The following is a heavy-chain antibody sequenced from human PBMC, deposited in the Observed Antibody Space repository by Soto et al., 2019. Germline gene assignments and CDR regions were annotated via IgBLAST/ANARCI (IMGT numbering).Heavy chain of an antibody. V-gene: IGHV4-34*01. CDR1: GGSFSGYY. J-gene: IGHJ4*02. Sequence: SETLSLTCAVYGGSFSGYYWSWIRQPPGKGLEWIGEINHSGSTNYNPSLKSRVTISVDTSKNQFSLKLSSVTAADTAVYYCARGYYDSSGYYQRWGQGTPVTVSS. D-gene: IGHD3-22*01. CDR3: ARGYYDSSGYYQR. CDR2: INHSGST.